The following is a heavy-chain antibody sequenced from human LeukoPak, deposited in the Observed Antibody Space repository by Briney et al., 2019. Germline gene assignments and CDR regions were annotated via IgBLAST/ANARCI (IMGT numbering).Heavy chain of an antibody. Sequence: GGSLRLSCVASAFTFTNYWMTWVRQAPGKGLEWVANIKQDGSEKYYVDSVKGRFTISRDNAKNSLYLQMNSLRAEDTGVYYCARVLMDVWGKGTTVTVSS. CDR1: AFTFTNYW. V-gene: IGHV3-7*01. CDR3: ARVLMDV. CDR2: IKQDGSEK. J-gene: IGHJ6*04.